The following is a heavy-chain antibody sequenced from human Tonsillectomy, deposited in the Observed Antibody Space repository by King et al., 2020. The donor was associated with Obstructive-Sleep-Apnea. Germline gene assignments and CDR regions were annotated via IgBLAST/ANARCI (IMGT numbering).Heavy chain of an antibody. J-gene: IGHJ4*02. Sequence: LQLQESGSGLVKPSQTLSLTCAVSGGSISSGGYSWSWIRQPPGKGLEWIGYVYRSGTTYYNPSLKSRVTISVDRSKNQFSLELSSLTAADTAVYYCASSLDDYYGFTSLNFDYWGREPWSPSPQ. V-gene: IGHV4-30-2*01. CDR2: VYRSGTT. D-gene: IGHD3-10*01. CDR1: GGSISSGGYS. CDR3: ASSLDDYYGFTSLNFDY.